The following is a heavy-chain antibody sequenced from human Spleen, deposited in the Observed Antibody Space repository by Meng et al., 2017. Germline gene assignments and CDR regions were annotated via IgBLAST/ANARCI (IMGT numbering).Heavy chain of an antibody. CDR2: INPNGGGT. D-gene: IGHD1-1*01. Sequence: ASVKVSCKASGYTFSTYTMHWVRQAPGQGLEWIGWINPNGGGTNYAHKFLGRVTVTRDMSTSTAYMDMSSLTFDDTAVYYCAILEGGWGQGTLVTVSS. V-gene: IGHV1-2*07. CDR3: AILEGG. CDR1: GYTFSTYT. J-gene: IGHJ4*02.